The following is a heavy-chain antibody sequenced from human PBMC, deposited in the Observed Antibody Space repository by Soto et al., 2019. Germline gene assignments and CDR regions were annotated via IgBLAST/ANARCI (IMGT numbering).Heavy chain of an antibody. CDR3: VRDRGWTTGTGTGYFDY. Sequence: QVQLVQSGGGVVQPGRSLRLSCAASGFTFSRNAMYWVRQAPGKGLEWVAVISFDGNVKYYADSVKGRFTISRDNSKNTVYLQMSSLGAEDTALYYCVRDRGWTTGTGTGYFDYCGQGTLVTVYS. J-gene: IGHJ4*02. CDR1: GFTFSRNA. V-gene: IGHV3-30*03. CDR2: ISFDGNVK. D-gene: IGHD2-8*02.